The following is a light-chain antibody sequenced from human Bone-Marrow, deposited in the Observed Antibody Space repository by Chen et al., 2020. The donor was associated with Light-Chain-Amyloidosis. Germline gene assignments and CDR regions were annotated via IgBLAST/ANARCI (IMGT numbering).Light chain of an antibody. J-gene: IGLJ2*01. CDR3: QSADSSGTYEVI. V-gene: IGLV3-25*03. CDR2: SDT. Sequence: SYELTHPPSVSVSPGQTARITCSGDDLPTKYAYWYQQKPGQAPVLVIHSDTERPPGISERFSGSSSGTTATLTISGVQAEDEADYHCQSADSSGTYEVIFGGGTKLTVL. CDR1: DLPTKY.